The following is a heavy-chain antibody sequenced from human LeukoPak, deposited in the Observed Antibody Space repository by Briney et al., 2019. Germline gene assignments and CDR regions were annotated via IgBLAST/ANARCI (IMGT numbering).Heavy chain of an antibody. V-gene: IGHV1-24*01. CDR3: ATDFWLGPSDAFDI. J-gene: IGHJ3*02. Sequence: RASVKVSCTVSGYTLTELSMHWVRQAPGKGLEWMGGFDPEDGETIYAQKFQGRVTMTEDTSTDTAYMELSSLRSEDTAVYYCATDFWLGPSDAFDIWGQGTMVTVSS. D-gene: IGHD3-9*01. CDR1: GYTLTELS. CDR2: FDPEDGET.